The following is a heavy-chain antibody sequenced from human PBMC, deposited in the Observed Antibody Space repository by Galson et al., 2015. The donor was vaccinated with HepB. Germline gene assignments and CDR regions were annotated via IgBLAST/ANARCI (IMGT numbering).Heavy chain of an antibody. J-gene: IGHJ3*02. CDR3: AKIAVAGAFDI. D-gene: IGHD6-19*01. CDR1: GFTVSSNS. V-gene: IGHV3-66*01. CDR2: IHNGDTA. Sequence: SLRLSCAASGFTVSSNSMSWVRQAPGKGLEWVSSIHNGDTAYYGDSVRGRFTMSRDNTKNTLYLQMNSLRAEDTAVYYCAKIAVAGAFDIWGQGTMVTVSS.